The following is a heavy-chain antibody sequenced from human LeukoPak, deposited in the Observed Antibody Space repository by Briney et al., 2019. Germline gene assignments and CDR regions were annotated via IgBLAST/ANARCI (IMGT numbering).Heavy chain of an antibody. J-gene: IGHJ4*02. V-gene: IGHV3-20*04. CDR2: ISWNGGPA. D-gene: IGHD3-16*01. CDR3: ARVQQYDVFDY. Sequence: GGSLRLSCAASGFRFDVHDIHWVRQIPGKGLEWVSGISWNGGPAHYADSVKGRFNISRDDAKKSLYLEMNSLRAEDTALYYCARVQQYDVFDYWGQGTQVIVSS. CDR1: GFRFDVHD.